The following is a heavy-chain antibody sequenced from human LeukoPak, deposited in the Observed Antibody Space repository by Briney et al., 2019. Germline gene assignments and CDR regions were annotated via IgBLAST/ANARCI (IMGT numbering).Heavy chain of an antibody. CDR3: ALPYFGAGVDAFDI. J-gene: IGHJ3*02. Sequence: PSETLSLTCSVSGGSISSDTYYWGWIRQPPGKGLEWIGTMYYSGNTDYNPSLKSRITLSVDTSKNQFYLKLTSVTAADTALYYCALPYFGAGVDAFDIWGQGTRVAVSS. D-gene: IGHD3-10*01. V-gene: IGHV4-39*07. CDR1: GGSISSDTYY. CDR2: MYYSGNT.